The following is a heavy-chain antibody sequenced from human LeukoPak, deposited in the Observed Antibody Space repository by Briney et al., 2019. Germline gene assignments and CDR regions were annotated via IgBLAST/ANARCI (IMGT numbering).Heavy chain of an antibody. V-gene: IGHV5-51*01. D-gene: IGHD2-2*01. CDR3: ARPGYCSSTSCYGLDY. Sequence: GESLKISCKGSGYSFTSYWIGWVRQMPGKGLEWMGITYPGDSDTRYSPSFQGQVTISADKSISTAYLQWSSLKASDTAMYYCARPGYCSSTSCYGLDYWGQGTLVTVSS. CDR2: TYPGDSDT. J-gene: IGHJ4*02. CDR1: GYSFTSYW.